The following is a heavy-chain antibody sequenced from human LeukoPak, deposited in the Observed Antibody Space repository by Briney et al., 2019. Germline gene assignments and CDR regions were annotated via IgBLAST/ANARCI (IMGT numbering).Heavy chain of an antibody. CDR1: GFTFSSYW. J-gene: IGHJ4*02. D-gene: IGHD1-26*01. Sequence: PGGSLRLSCAASGFTFSSYWMSGVRQAPGKGLEWVANIKQDGSEKYYVDSVKGRFTISRDSAKNSLYLQMNSLRAEDTAVYYCARVQWELRGVGSYFDYWGQGTLVTVSS. CDR3: ARVQWELRGVGSYFDY. CDR2: IKQDGSEK. V-gene: IGHV3-7*01.